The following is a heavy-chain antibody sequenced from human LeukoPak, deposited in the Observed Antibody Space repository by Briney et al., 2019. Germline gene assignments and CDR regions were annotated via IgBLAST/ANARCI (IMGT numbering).Heavy chain of an antibody. CDR2: IYYSGST. D-gene: IGHD6-13*01. V-gene: IGHV4-30-4*01. CDR3: AREPLLAAADDY. Sequence: SETLSLTCTVSGVSISSGDYYWSWIRQPPGKGLEWIGYIYYSGSTYYNPSLNSRVTISVDTSKNQFSLKLSSVTAADRAVYYCAREPLLAAADDYWGQGTLVTVSS. J-gene: IGHJ4*02. CDR1: GVSISSGDYY.